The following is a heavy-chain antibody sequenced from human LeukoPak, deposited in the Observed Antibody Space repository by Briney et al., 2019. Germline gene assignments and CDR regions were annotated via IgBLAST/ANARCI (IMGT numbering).Heavy chain of an antibody. CDR3: ARDLLIAAAGMGGY. Sequence: GGSLRLSCAASGFTFSSYSMNWVRQAPGKGLEWVSSISSSSSYMYYADSVKGRFTISRDNAKNSLYLQMNSLRAEDTAVYYCARDLLIAAAGMGGYWGQGTLVTVSS. J-gene: IGHJ4*02. V-gene: IGHV3-21*01. CDR1: GFTFSSYS. CDR2: ISSSSSYM. D-gene: IGHD6-13*01.